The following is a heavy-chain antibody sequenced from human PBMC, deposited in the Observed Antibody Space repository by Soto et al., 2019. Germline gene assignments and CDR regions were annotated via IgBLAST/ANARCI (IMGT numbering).Heavy chain of an antibody. Sequence: ASVKVSCKASGYTFTGYYMHWVRQAPGQGLEWMGWINPNSGGTNYAQKFQGRVTMTRDTSISTAYMELSRLRSDDTAVYYCARPGRPGYSSSFLMDVWGQGTTVTVSS. V-gene: IGHV1-2*02. J-gene: IGHJ6*02. CDR1: GYTFTGYY. CDR2: INPNSGGT. D-gene: IGHD6-13*01. CDR3: ARPGRPGYSSSFLMDV.